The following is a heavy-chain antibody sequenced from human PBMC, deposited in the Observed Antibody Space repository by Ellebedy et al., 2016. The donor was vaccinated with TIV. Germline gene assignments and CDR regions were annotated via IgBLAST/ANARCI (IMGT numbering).Heavy chain of an antibody. CDR2: IYYSGST. Sequence: SETLSLTXTVSGGSISSSSYYWGWIRQPPGKGLEWIGSIYYSGSTYYNPSLKSRVTISVDTSKNQFSLKLSSVTAADTAVYYCARWRDALLWFGDDAFDIWGQGTMVTVSS. D-gene: IGHD3-10*01. CDR3: ARWRDALLWFGDDAFDI. J-gene: IGHJ3*02. V-gene: IGHV4-39*07. CDR1: GGSISSSSYY.